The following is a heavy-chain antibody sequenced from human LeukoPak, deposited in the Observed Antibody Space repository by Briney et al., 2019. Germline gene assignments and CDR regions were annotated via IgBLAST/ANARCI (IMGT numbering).Heavy chain of an antibody. CDR1: GYSISSGYY. CDR2: IYHSGST. CDR3: ARYGYCSSTSCYREGFDY. J-gene: IGHJ4*02. D-gene: IGHD2-2*02. V-gene: IGHV4-38-2*01. Sequence: SETLSLTCAVSGYSISSGYYWGWIRPPPGKGLEWIGSIYHSGSTYYNPSLKSRVTISVDTSKNQFSLKLSSVTAADTAVYYCARYGYCSSTSCYREGFDYWGQGTLVTVSP.